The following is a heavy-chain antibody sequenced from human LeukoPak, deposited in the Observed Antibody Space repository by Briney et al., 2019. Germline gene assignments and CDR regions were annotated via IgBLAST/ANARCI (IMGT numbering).Heavy chain of an antibody. Sequence: SETLSLTCAVYGGSFSGYYWSWIRQPPGKGLEWIGEINHSGSTNYNPSLKSRVTISVDTSKNQFSLKLSSVTAADTAVHYCARGTGYSSGWYGVDYFDYWGQGTLVTVSS. CDR1: GGSFSGYY. CDR3: ARGTGYSSGWYGVDYFDY. CDR2: INHSGST. V-gene: IGHV4-34*01. J-gene: IGHJ4*02. D-gene: IGHD6-19*01.